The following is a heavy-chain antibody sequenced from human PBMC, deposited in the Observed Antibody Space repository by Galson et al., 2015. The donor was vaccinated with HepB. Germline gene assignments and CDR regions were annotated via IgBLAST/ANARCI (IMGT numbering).Heavy chain of an antibody. CDR1: GYSFTSYW. J-gene: IGHJ3*02. V-gene: IGHV5-51*01. Sequence: QSGAEVKKPGESLKISCKGSGYSFTSYWIGWVRQMPGKGLEWMGIIYPGGSDTRYSPSFQGQVTISADKSISTAYLQWSSLKASDTAMYYCASAYYYGSGSYYAHNAYAPGEDAFDIWGQGTMVTVSS. D-gene: IGHD3-10*01. CDR2: IYPGGSDT. CDR3: ASAYYYGSGSYYAHNAYAPGEDAFDI.